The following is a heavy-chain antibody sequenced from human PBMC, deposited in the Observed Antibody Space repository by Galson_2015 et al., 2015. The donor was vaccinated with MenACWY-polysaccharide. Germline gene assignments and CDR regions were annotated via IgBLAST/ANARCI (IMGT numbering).Heavy chain of an antibody. CDR3: ARSWGEPPGDFDY. CDR2: IDWDDDK. D-gene: IGHD3-16*01. Sequence: PALVKPTQTPTLTCTFSGFSLSISRMSVSWIRQPPGKALEWLALIDWDDDKYYSTSLKTRLTISKDTSKNQVVLTMTNMDPVDTATYYCARSWGEPPGDFDYWGQGTLVTVSS. V-gene: IGHV2-70*01. CDR1: GFSLSISRMS. J-gene: IGHJ4*02.